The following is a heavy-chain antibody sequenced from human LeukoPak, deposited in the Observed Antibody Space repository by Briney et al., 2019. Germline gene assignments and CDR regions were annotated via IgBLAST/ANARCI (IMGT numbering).Heavy chain of an antibody. CDR3: AKGFGSGSYYKPQYFDY. V-gene: IGHV3-30*18. J-gene: IGHJ4*02. CDR2: ISYDGSNK. Sequence: GGSLRLSCAASGFTFSSYGMHWVRQAPGKGLEWVAVISYDGSNKYYADSVKGRFTISGDNSKNTLYLQMNSLRAEDTAVYYCAKGFGSGSYYKPQYFDYWGQGTLVTVSS. D-gene: IGHD3-10*01. CDR1: GFTFSSYG.